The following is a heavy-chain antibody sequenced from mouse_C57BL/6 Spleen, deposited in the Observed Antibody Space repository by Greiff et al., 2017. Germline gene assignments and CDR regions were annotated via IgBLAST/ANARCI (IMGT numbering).Heavy chain of an antibody. V-gene: IGHV1-82*01. Sequence: VQLQQSGPELVKPGASVKISCKASGYAFSSSWMNWVKQRPGKGLEWIGRFYPGDGDTNYNGKFKGKATLTADKSSSTAYMRLSSLTSEDSAVSFCGPYTGTFDYWGQGTTLTVSS. CDR1: GYAFSSSW. CDR3: GPYTGTFDY. CDR2: FYPGDGDT. D-gene: IGHD4-1*01. J-gene: IGHJ2*01.